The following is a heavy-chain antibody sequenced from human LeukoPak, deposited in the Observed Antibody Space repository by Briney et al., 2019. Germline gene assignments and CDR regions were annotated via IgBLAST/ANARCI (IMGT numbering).Heavy chain of an antibody. CDR2: INHSGST. D-gene: IGHD6-13*01. V-gene: IGHV4-34*01. CDR3: ARGYSSSWYFNWFDP. CDR1: GFTFSSYS. J-gene: IGHJ5*02. Sequence: GSLRLSCAASGFTFSSYSMTWVRQPPGKGLEWIGEINHSGSTYYNPSLKSRVTISVDTSKNQFSLKLSSVTAVDTALYYCARGYSSSWYFNWFDPWGQGTLVTVSS.